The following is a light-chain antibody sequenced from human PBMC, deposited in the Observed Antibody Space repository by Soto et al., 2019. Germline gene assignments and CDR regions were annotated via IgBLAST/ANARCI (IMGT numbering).Light chain of an antibody. V-gene: IGKV3-11*01. CDR2: DAS. Sequence: EIVLTQSPATLSLSPGERATLSCRASQSVSSYLDWYQQKPGQAPRLLIYDASNRATGIPGRFSGSGSGTDFPLTISDLEPEDFAVYYCQQRSNWPPSWTFGQGTKVEIK. CDR1: QSVSSY. J-gene: IGKJ1*01. CDR3: QQRSNWPPSWT.